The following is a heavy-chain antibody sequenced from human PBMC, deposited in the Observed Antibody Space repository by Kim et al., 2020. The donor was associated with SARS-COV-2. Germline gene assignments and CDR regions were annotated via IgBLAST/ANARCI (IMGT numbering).Heavy chain of an antibody. J-gene: IGHJ5*02. V-gene: IGHV3-13*01. Sequence: GGSLRLSCAASGFTFSSYDMHWVRQATGKGLEWVSAIGTAGDTYYPGSVKGRFTISRENAKNSLYLQMNSLRAGDTAVYYCARETQLRYCSGVSCYDARWFDPWGQGTLVTVSP. CDR2: IGTAGDT. CDR3: ARETQLRYCSGVSCYDARWFDP. D-gene: IGHD2-15*01. CDR1: GFTFSSYD.